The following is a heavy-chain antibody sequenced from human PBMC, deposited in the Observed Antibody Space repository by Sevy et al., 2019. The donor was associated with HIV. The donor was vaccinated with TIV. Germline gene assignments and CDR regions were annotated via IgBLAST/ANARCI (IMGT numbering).Heavy chain of an antibody. J-gene: IGHJ6*02. CDR3: ANAYSGSYSHSYLYALDV. CDR1: GFSFSYYA. V-gene: IGHV3-30*18. CDR2: ISHDEINK. Sequence: GGSLRLSCIASGFSFSYYAINWVRQSPGKGLDWVALISHDEINKYYAESVKGRLTISRDNSKNTVYLEMNSLRNEDTAIYFCANAYSGSYSHSYLYALDVWGQGTTVTVSS. D-gene: IGHD1-26*01.